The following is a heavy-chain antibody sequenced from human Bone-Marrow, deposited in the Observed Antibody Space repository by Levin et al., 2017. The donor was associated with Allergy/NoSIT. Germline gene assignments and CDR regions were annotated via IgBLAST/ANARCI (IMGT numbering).Heavy chain of an antibody. Sequence: GGSLRLSCAASGFTFDDYAMHWVRQAPGKGLEWVSGISWNSGSIGYADSVKGRFTISRDNAKNSLYLQMNSLRAEDTALYYCAKDIWGSFGVVDNRNYGMDVWGQGTTVTVSS. CDR3: AKDIWGSFGVVDNRNYGMDV. CDR2: ISWNSGSI. J-gene: IGHJ6*02. CDR1: GFTFDDYA. D-gene: IGHD3-3*01. V-gene: IGHV3-9*01.